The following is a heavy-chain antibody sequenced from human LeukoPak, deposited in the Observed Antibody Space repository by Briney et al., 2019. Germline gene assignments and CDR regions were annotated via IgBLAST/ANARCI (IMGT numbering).Heavy chain of an antibody. Sequence: SVKVSCTASGGTFSSYAISWVRQAPGQGLEWMGGIIPTFGTANYAQKFKGRVTITAAQSTSTAHMALTRLRSEDPAVYSVPRLRGYSYAREFDYWGQGTLVTVSS. D-gene: IGHD5-18*01. J-gene: IGHJ4*02. CDR1: GGTFSSYA. V-gene: IGHV1-69*13. CDR3: PRLRGYSYAREFDY. CDR2: IIPTFGTA.